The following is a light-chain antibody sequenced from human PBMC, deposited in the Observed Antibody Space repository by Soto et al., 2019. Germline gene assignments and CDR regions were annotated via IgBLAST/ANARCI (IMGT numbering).Light chain of an antibody. Sequence: DIQMTQSPSTLSASIGDRVTITSRASQYMSDWLAWYQQKPGKVPKLLISKASYLESGLPLRFSGSGSGTEFTLTISSLQPDDFATYYCQQYSSYPWTFGQGTKVEVK. J-gene: IGKJ1*01. CDR2: KAS. V-gene: IGKV1-5*03. CDR3: QQYSSYPWT. CDR1: QYMSDW.